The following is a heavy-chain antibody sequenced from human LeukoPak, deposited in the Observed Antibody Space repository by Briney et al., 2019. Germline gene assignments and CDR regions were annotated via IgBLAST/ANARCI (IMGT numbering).Heavy chain of an antibody. J-gene: IGHJ4*02. D-gene: IGHD5-18*01. Sequence: SETLSLTCTVSGGSISSYYWSWIRQPPGKGLEWIGYIYYSGSTNYNPSLKSRVTISVDTSKNQFYLKLSSVTAADTAVYYCARLDTAMVSSIDYWGQGTLVTVSS. CDR1: GGSISSYY. CDR3: ARLDTAMVSSIDY. CDR2: IYYSGST. V-gene: IGHV4-59*08.